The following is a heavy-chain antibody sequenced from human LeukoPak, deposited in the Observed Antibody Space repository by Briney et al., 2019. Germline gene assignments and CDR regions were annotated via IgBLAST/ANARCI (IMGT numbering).Heavy chain of an antibody. CDR2: ISAYNGNT. J-gene: IGHJ4*02. V-gene: IGHV1-18*01. D-gene: IGHD3-9*01. Sequence: GASVKVSCKASGYTFTSYGISWVRQAPGQGLEWMGWISAYNGNTNYAQKLQGRVTMTTDTSTSTAYMELRSLRSDDTAVYYCARDRYYDILIGFDYWGQGTLVTVSS. CDR1: GYTFTSYG. CDR3: ARDRYYDILIGFDY.